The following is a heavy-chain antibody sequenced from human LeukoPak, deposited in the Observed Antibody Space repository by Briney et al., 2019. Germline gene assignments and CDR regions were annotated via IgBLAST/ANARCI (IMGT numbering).Heavy chain of an antibody. CDR2: ISGYNGNT. D-gene: IGHD5-12*01. CDR3: ARDNMVATNYFDY. J-gene: IGHJ4*02. CDR1: GYTFTRYA. Sequence: ASVKVSCKASGYTFTRYAISWVRQAPGQGLEWMGWISGYNGNTHYAQNLQGRVTVTTDTSTSTAYMELRSLRSDDTAVYYCARDNMVATNYFDYWGQGTLVTVSS. V-gene: IGHV1-18*01.